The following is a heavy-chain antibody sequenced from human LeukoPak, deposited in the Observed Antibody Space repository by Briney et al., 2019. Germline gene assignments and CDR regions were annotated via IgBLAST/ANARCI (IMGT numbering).Heavy chain of an antibody. Sequence: GGSLRLSCAASGFIFSGYGMHWVRQAPGKGLEWVAFIRYDGNNIYYADSVKGRFTISRDTSKNTLYLQMNSLRGEDTAVYYCAKDGRPSAPGGYQIDYWGQGTLVTVSS. V-gene: IGHV3-30*02. CDR1: GFIFSGYG. CDR2: IRYDGNNI. D-gene: IGHD5-18*01. CDR3: AKDGRPSAPGGYQIDY. J-gene: IGHJ4*02.